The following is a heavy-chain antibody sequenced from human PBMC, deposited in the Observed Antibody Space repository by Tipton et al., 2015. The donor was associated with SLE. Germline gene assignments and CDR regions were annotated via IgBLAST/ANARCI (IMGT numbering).Heavy chain of an antibody. V-gene: IGHV4-39*07. J-gene: IGHJ4*02. Sequence: TLSLTCTVSGGSISSSSYYWGWIRQPPGKGLEWIGSIYYSGSTYYNPSLKSRVTISVDTSKNQFSLKLSSVTAADTAVYYCARDYGDYFDYWGQGTLVTVSS. CDR1: GGSISSSSYY. CDR3: ARDYGDYFDY. D-gene: IGHD4-17*01. CDR2: IYYSGST.